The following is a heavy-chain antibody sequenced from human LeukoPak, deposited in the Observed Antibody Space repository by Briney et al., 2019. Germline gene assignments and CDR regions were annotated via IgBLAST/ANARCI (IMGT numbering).Heavy chain of an antibody. CDR2: IGWNSGST. V-gene: IGHV3-9*01. Sequence: PGGSLRLSCAASGFTFDDYAMYWVRQAPGKGLEWVSGIGWNSGSTGYADSVKGRFTISRDNAKNSLYLQMNSLRAEDTALYYCAKDKSAMVRGVGDAFDIWGQGTMVTVPS. CDR3: AKDKSAMVRGVGDAFDI. D-gene: IGHD3-10*01. J-gene: IGHJ3*02. CDR1: GFTFDDYA.